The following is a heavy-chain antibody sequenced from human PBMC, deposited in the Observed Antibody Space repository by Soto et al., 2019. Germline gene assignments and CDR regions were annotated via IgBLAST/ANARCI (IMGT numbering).Heavy chain of an antibody. Sequence: QVQLVQSGAEVKETGSSVKVSCKSSGYIFKNYAVTWLRQAPGQGLEWMGGIIPVFGTPDYSQKFRGRVTITADESTNTVYMELRSLTSEDTAVYYCARHLYDYFWGSYRHWGPGTLVTVSS. CDR2: IIPVFGTP. J-gene: IGHJ4*02. CDR3: ARHLYDYFWGSYRH. D-gene: IGHD3-16*02. V-gene: IGHV1-69*01. CDR1: GYIFKNYA.